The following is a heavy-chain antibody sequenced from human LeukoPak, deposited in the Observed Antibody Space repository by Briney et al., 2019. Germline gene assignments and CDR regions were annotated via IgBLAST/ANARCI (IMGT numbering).Heavy chain of an antibody. CDR1: GYIFTGYY. Sequence: ASVKVSCKASGYIFTGYYIHWVRQAPGQGLEWMGWINPNGGGTEYARQFRGRVTMTRDTSISTAFLHLTSLTSDDTAVYYCARSHDYTNYVAPWGQGTLVTVSS. CDR2: INPNGGGT. D-gene: IGHD4-11*01. CDR3: ARSHDYTNYVAP. J-gene: IGHJ5*02. V-gene: IGHV1-2*02.